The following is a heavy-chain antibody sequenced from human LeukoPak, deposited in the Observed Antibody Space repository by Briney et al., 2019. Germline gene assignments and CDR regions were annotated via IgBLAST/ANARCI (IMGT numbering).Heavy chain of an antibody. V-gene: IGHV3-23*01. Sequence: GGSLRLSCAASGFTFSSYAMSWVRQAPGKGLEWVSATSGSGGSTYYADSVKGRFTISRDNSKNTLYLQMNSLRAEDTAVYYCAHVAGWAAAGTYYFDYWDQGTLVTVSS. D-gene: IGHD6-13*01. CDR1: GFTFSSYA. CDR2: TSGSGGST. CDR3: AHVAGWAAAGTYYFDY. J-gene: IGHJ4*02.